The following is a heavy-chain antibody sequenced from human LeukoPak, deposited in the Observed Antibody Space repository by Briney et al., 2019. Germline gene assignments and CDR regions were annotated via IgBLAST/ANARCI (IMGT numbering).Heavy chain of an antibody. V-gene: IGHV5-51*01. CDR1: GYIFSSSW. J-gene: IGHJ4*02. CDR3: ARGVSMYSSGWSYYFDS. CDR2: IYPSDSDT. Sequence: GESLKISCEGSGYIFSSSWVGWVRQLPGKGLEWMGIIYPSDSDTRYSPSFQGQVTISAAKSISTAYLQWTSLKASDTAMYYCARGVSMYSSGWSYYFDSWGQGTLVTVSS. D-gene: IGHD6-19*01.